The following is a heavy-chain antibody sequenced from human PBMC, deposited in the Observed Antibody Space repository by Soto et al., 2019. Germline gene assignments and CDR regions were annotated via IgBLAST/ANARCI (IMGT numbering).Heavy chain of an antibody. V-gene: IGHV3-74*01. CDR2: VKSDEGYT. J-gene: IGHJ4*02. Sequence: EVQLVESGGGLVQPGGSLRLSCAASGFTFSSYWMHWVRQAPGKGLVWFARVKSDEGYTAYADSVKGRFSISRDNAKNMLYLQMNSLRVDATAVYYCARAGASLFWGQGTPVNVSS. CDR1: GFTFSSYW. CDR3: ARAGASLF.